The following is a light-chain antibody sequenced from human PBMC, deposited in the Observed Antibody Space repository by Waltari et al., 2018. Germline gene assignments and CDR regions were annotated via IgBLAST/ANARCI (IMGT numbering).Light chain of an antibody. J-gene: IGLJ3*02. CDR1: SSDVGGYNY. CDR2: DVS. V-gene: IGLV2-14*01. CDR3: SSYTSSSTWV. Sequence: QSALTQPASVSGSPGQSITIPCTGTSSDVGGYNYVSWYQQPPGKAPKLMIYDVSKRPSGVSYRFSGSKSGNTASLTISGLQAEDEADYYCSSYTSSSTWVFGGGTKLTVL.